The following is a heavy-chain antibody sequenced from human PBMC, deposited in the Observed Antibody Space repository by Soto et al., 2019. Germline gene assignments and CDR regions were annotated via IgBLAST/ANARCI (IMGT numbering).Heavy chain of an antibody. CDR2: IYYSGST. J-gene: IGHJ5*02. V-gene: IGHV4-59*01. CDR1: GGSISSYY. D-gene: IGHD2-8*01. CDR3: ARGLLGYCTNGVCPTGNWFDP. Sequence: PSETLSLTCTVSGGSISSYYWSWIRQPPGKGLEWIGYIYYSGSTNYNPSLKSRVTISVDTSKNQFSLKLSSVTAADTAVYYCARGLLGYCTNGVCPTGNWFDPWGQGTLVTVSS.